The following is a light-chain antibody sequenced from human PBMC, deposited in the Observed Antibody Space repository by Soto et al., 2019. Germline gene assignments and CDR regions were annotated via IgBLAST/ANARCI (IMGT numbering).Light chain of an antibody. Sequence: EIVLTQSPGTLSLSPGERATLSCSASQSVSSSYLAWYQQKPGQAPRLLIYGASSRATGIPDRFSGSGSGTDFTLTISRLEPADFAVYYCQQYCSSPLPFGGGTKVEIK. CDR1: QSVSSSY. V-gene: IGKV3-20*01. CDR2: GAS. J-gene: IGKJ4*01. CDR3: QQYCSSPLP.